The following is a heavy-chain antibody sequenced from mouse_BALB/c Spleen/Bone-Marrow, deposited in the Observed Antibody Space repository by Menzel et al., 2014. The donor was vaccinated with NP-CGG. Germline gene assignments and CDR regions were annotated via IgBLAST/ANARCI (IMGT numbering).Heavy chain of an antibody. CDR1: GYTFTSYW. Sequence: QVQLQQSGAELAKPGASVKMSCKASGYTFTSYWMHWVKQRPGQGLEWIGNINPSSGYTEYNQKFKDKATLTADKSSSTAYMQLSSLTSEDSAVYYCARPITTGIQAWFAYWGQGILVTVSA. CDR3: ARPITTGIQAWFAY. V-gene: IGHV1-7*01. D-gene: IGHD2-4*01. CDR2: INPSSGYT. J-gene: IGHJ3*01.